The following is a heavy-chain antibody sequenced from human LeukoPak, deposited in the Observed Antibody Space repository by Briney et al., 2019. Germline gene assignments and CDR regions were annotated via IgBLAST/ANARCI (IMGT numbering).Heavy chain of an antibody. CDR3: ARGRQRVVVPAAMPNY. CDR1: RYTFTGYY. D-gene: IGHD2-2*01. J-gene: IGHJ4*02. CDR2: INPNSGGT. Sequence: GASVTVSCKASRYTFTGYYMHWVRQAPGQGLEWMGWINPNSGGTNYAQKFQGRVTMTRDTSISTAYMELSRLRSDDTAVYYCARGRQRVVVPAAMPNYWGQGTLVTVSS. V-gene: IGHV1-2*02.